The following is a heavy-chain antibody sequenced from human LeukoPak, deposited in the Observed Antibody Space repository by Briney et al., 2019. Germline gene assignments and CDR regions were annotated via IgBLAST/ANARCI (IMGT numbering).Heavy chain of an antibody. J-gene: IGHJ3*02. CDR3: ARDSNYCDSSGYLQVGVFDI. D-gene: IGHD3-22*01. Sequence: GASVKVSCKASGGTFSNYAISWVRQAPGKGLEWVSYISSSSSTIYYADSVKGRFTISRDNAKNSLYLQMNSLRAEDTAVYYCARDSNYCDSSGYLQVGVFDIWGQGTMVTVS. CDR1: GGTFSNYA. V-gene: IGHV3-48*04. CDR2: ISSSSSTI.